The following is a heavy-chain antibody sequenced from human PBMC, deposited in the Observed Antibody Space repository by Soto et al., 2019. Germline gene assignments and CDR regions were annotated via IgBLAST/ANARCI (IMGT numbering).Heavy chain of an antibody. D-gene: IGHD6-19*01. CDR1: GGSISSYY. Sequence: QVQLQESGPGLVKPSETLSLTCTVSGGSISSYYWSWIRHPPGKGLEWIGYIYYSGSTNYNPSLKSRVTISVDTSKNQFALKLSSVTAADTAVYYCARGGSSGSSRWFDPWGQGTLVTVSS. CDR3: ARGGSSGSSRWFDP. CDR2: IYYSGST. V-gene: IGHV4-59*01. J-gene: IGHJ5*02.